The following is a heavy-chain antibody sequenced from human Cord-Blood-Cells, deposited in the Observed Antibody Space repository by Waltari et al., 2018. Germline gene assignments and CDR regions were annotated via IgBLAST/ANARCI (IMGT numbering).Heavy chain of an antibody. D-gene: IGHD6-6*01. CDR1: GGTFSSYA. CDR3: ASLTSIAASNYYFDY. J-gene: IGHJ4*02. CDR2: IIPIFGTA. Sequence: QAQLVQSGAEVKQPGSSVKVSCKASGGTFSSYAISWMRQAPGQGLEWMGGIIPIFGTANYAQKFQGRVTITADESTSTAYMELSSLRSEDTAVYYCASLTSIAASNYYFDYWGQGTLVTVSS. V-gene: IGHV1-69*01.